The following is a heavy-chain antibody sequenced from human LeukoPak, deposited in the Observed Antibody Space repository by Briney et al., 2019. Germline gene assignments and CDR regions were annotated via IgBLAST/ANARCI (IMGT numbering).Heavy chain of an antibody. Sequence: GASVKVSCKASGYTFTGYYMHWVRQAPGQGLEWMGWINPNSGGTNYAQKFQGRVTMTRDTSISTAYMELSRLRSDDAAVYYCARDRVAVVAATPTYGMDVWGQGTTVTVSS. CDR1: GYTFTGYY. J-gene: IGHJ6*02. CDR3: ARDRVAVVAATPTYGMDV. CDR2: INPNSGGT. V-gene: IGHV1-2*02. D-gene: IGHD2-15*01.